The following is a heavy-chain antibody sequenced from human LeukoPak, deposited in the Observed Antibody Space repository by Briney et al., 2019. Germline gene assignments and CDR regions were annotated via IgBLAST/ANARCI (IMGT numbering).Heavy chain of an antibody. Sequence: QPGGSLRLSCTVSGFTVSSNSMSWVRQAPGKGLEWVSFIYSDNTHYSDSVKGRFTISRDNSKNTLYPQMNSLRAEDTAVYYCAKDGGGYYPYYYYYMDVWGKGTTVTISS. CDR2: IYSDNT. J-gene: IGHJ6*03. D-gene: IGHD3-22*01. CDR3: AKDGGGYYPYYYYYMDV. CDR1: GFTVSSNS. V-gene: IGHV3-53*01.